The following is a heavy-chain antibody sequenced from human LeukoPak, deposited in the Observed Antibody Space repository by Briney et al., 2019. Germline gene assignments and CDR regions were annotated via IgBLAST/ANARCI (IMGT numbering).Heavy chain of an antibody. V-gene: IGHV3-15*01. D-gene: IGHD3-3*01. J-gene: IGHJ4*02. CDR2: IKSKTDGGTT. CDR3: TTDPEWLLRPLDY. Sequence: PGGSLRLSCAASGFTFSNAWMSWVRQAPGKGLEWVGRIKSKTDGGTTDYAAPVKGRFTISRDDSKNTLYLQMNSLKTEDTAVYYCTTDPEWLLRPLDYWGQGTLVTVSS. CDR1: GFTFSNAW.